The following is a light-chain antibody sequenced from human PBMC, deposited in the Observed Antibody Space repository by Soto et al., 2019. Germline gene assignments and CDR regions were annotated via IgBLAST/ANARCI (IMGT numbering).Light chain of an antibody. Sequence: DIQMTQSRSTLSASVGDRVTVTCRASQSVSGWLAWYQQKPGKAPKLLIYDASNLESVVPSRFSGSGSGTEFTLTISSLQPEDFGIYYCQQYENYWTFGQGTKVDIK. J-gene: IGKJ1*01. V-gene: IGKV1-5*01. CDR1: QSVSGW. CDR3: QQYENYWT. CDR2: DAS.